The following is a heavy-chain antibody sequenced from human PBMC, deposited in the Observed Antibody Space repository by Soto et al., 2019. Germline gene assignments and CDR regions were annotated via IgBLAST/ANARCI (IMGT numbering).Heavy chain of an antibody. CDR1: GFTFSTSA. V-gene: IGHV3-23*01. CDR3: ARDVRRYFDY. Sequence: GALRLSCAASGFTFSTSAMSWVRQAPGKGLEWVSSFSASGGSTYYADSVKGRFTISRDNSKNTLFLQMNSLRAEDAAVYYCARDVRRYFDYWGQGALVTVS. J-gene: IGHJ4*02. CDR2: FSASGGST.